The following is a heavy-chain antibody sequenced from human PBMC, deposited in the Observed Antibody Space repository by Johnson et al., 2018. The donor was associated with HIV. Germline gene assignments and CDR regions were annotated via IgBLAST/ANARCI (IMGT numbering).Heavy chain of an antibody. CDR1: GFTFDDYG. V-gene: IGHV3-20*04. D-gene: IGHD3-16*01. CDR2: INWNGGST. J-gene: IGHJ3*02. Sequence: VQLVESGGGVVRPGGSLRLSCEASGFTFDDYGMSWVRQVPGKGLEWVASINWNGGSTGYENSVKGRFTISRDNAKNSLYLQRNSLRAEDTALYYCARDWGRFDIWGQGTVVTVSS. CDR3: ARDWGRFDI.